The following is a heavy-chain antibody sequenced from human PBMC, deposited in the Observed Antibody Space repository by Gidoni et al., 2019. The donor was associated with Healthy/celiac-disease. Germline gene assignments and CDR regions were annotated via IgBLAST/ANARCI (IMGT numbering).Heavy chain of an antibody. CDR1: GFSLSNARMG. Sequence: QVTLKESGPVLVKPTETLTLTCTVSGFSLSNARMGVSWIRQPPGKALEWLAHIFSKYEKSYSTSLKSRLTIYKDTSKSHVVLTMTNMDHVDTATYYCARIAGFWSGYTTSNWFDPWGQGTLVTVSS. CDR3: ARIAGFWSGYTTSNWFDP. CDR2: IFSKYEK. V-gene: IGHV2-26*01. J-gene: IGHJ5*02. D-gene: IGHD3-3*01.